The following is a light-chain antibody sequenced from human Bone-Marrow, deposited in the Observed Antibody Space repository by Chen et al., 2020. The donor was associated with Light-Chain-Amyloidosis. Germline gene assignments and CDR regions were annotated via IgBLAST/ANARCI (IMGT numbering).Light chain of an antibody. Sequence: SYDLTQPTSVSVSPGPTARITCSGDDLPTKYAYWYQQKPGQAPVLVIHRDTERPSGISERFSGSSSGTTATLTISGVQAEDEADYHCQSADSSGTYEVIFGGGTKLTVL. V-gene: IGLV3-25*03. CDR1: DLPTKY. CDR3: QSADSSGTYEVI. CDR2: RDT. J-gene: IGLJ2*01.